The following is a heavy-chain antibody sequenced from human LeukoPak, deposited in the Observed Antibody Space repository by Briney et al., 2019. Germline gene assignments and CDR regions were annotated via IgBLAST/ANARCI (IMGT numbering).Heavy chain of an antibody. Sequence: PGGSLRLSCAASGFTFNNAWMSWVRQAPGKGLEWVGRIKRKFDGGTTDYAAPVKGRFTISREDSKNTLYLQMNSLKTEDTAVYYCTTDDGSGSFYNRGLDYWDQGTLVTVSS. CDR3: TTDDGSGSFYNRGLDY. CDR1: GFTFNNAW. J-gene: IGHJ4*02. V-gene: IGHV3-15*01. D-gene: IGHD3-10*01. CDR2: IKRKFDGGTT.